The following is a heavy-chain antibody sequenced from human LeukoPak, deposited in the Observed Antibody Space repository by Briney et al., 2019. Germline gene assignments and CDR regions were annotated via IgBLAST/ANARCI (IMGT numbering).Heavy chain of an antibody. V-gene: IGHV3-7*01. Sequence: GGSLSLSCAASGFTFSSYWMSWVRQAPGKGLEWVANIKQDGSEKYYVDSVKGRFTISRDNAKNSLYLQMNSLRAEDTAVYYCAREAGYCSGGSCYSGDYFDYWGQGTLVTVSS. CDR1: GFTFSSYW. D-gene: IGHD2-15*01. CDR3: AREAGYCSGGSCYSGDYFDY. J-gene: IGHJ4*02. CDR2: IKQDGSEK.